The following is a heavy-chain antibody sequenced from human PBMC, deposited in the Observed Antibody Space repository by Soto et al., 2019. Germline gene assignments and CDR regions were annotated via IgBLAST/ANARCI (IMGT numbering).Heavy chain of an antibody. CDR2: IYYSGST. CDR3: ARLSNYGSGWSTFDY. V-gene: IGHV4-59*01. CDR1: GGSISSYY. D-gene: IGHD6-19*01. J-gene: IGHJ4*02. Sequence: SETLSLTCTVAGGSISSYYWSWIRQPPGKGLEWIGYIYYSGSTNYNPSLKSRVTISVDTSKNQFSLKLSSVTTADTAVYYCARLSNYGSGWSTFDYWGRGTLVTVSS.